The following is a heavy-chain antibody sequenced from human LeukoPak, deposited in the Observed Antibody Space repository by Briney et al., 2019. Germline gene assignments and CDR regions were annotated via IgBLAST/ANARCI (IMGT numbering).Heavy chain of an antibody. CDR3: ARDGRITMVRGVTDGMDV. J-gene: IGHJ6*02. D-gene: IGHD3-10*01. CDR2: IYISGST. CDR1: GGSISSYY. Sequence: SETLSLTCTVSGGSISSYYWSWIRQPAGKGLEWIGRIYISGSTNYNPSLKSRVTMSVDTSKNQFSLKLSSVTAADTAVYYCARDGRITMVRGVTDGMDVWGQGTTVTVSS. V-gene: IGHV4-4*07.